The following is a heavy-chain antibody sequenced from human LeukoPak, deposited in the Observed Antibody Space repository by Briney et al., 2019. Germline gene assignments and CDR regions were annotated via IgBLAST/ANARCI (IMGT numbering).Heavy chain of an antibody. J-gene: IGHJ4*02. Sequence: GGSLRLSCAASGFTFSSYGMHWVRQAPGKGLEWVAVIWYDGSNKYYADSVKGRFTISRDNSKNTLYLQMNSLRAEDTAVYYCARECGSYYFWDSPYYFDYWGQGTLVTVSS. CDR1: GFTFSSYG. V-gene: IGHV3-33*01. CDR2: IWYDGSNK. D-gene: IGHD1-26*01. CDR3: ARECGSYYFWDSPYYFDY.